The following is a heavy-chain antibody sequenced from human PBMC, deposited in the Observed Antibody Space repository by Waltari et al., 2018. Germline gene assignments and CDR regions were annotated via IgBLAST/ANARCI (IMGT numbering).Heavy chain of an antibody. D-gene: IGHD6-13*01. CDR2: INWNGGST. Sequence: EVQLVESGGGVVRPGGSLRLSCAASGLTFDDYGMSWVSQAPGQGLDWDAGINWNGGSTGYADSVKGRFTISRDNAKNSLYLQMNSLRAEDTALYYCTRDIVRWGNAAGAWGQGTLVTVSS. J-gene: IGHJ4*02. CDR3: TRDIVRWGNAAGA. V-gene: IGHV3-20*04. CDR1: GLTFDDYG.